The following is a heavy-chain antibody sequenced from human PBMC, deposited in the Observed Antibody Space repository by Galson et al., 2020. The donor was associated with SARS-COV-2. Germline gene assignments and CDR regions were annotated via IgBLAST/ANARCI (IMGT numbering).Heavy chain of an antibody. V-gene: IGHV4-59*08. CDR2: ISDSGTT. J-gene: IGHJ4*02. CDR3: AKLAEGRRSSEDY. CDR1: RGSISGHY. D-gene: IGHD1-26*01. Sequence: SQTLSLTCTVSRGSISGHYWSWIRQPPGKGLEWIGYISDSGTTNFNPSLKSRVTISLDPPKNQFSLKVNSVTAADTAIYYCAKLAEGRRSSEDYWGQGTLVTVSS.